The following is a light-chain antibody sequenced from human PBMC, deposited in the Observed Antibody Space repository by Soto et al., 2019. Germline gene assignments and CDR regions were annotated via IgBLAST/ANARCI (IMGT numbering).Light chain of an antibody. CDR1: SSDVGGYNH. V-gene: IGLV2-14*01. CDR3: ASYTTSSTLWV. J-gene: IGLJ3*02. CDR2: EVS. Sequence: QSALTQPASVSGSPGQSITISCTGTSSDVGGYNHVSWYQHHPDQAPKVIIFEVSNRPSGISSRFSGSRSGNTASLTISGLQAEDEADYYCASYTTSSTLWVFGGGTKLTVL.